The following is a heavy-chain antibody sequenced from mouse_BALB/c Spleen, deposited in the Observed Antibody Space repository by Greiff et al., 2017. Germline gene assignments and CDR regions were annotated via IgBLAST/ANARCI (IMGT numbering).Heavy chain of an antibody. D-gene: IGHD1-1*01. J-gene: IGHJ3*01. CDR3: ARHNGSSSAWFAY. Sequence: EVKLVESGGGLVQPGGSRKLSCAASGFTFSSFGMHWVRQAPEKGLEWVAYISSGSSTIYYADTVKGRFTISRDNPKNTLFLQMTSLRSEDTAMYYCARHNGSSSAWFAYWGQGTLVTVSA. CDR1: GFTFSSFG. CDR2: ISSGSSTI. V-gene: IGHV5-17*02.